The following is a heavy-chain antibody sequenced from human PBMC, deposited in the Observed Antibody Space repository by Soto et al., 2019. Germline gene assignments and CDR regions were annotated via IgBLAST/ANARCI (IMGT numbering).Heavy chain of an antibody. V-gene: IGHV4-31*11. CDR3: ARWVAVSLDYFES. Sequence: SETLSLTCAVSGAYMRNDYYYWSWVRQKPGKDLEWIGHMHHSGRTHYNPSLKSRVAISVDTSKNQFSLYLNSVTAADTAVYYCARWVAVSLDYFESWGQGTPVTVSS. D-gene: IGHD6-19*01. J-gene: IGHJ4*02. CDR2: MHHSGRT. CDR1: GAYMRNDYYY.